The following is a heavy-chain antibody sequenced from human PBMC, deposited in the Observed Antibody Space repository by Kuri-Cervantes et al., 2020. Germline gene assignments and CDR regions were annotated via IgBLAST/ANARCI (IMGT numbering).Heavy chain of an antibody. D-gene: IGHD6-19*01. V-gene: IGHV3-23*01. CDR3: AKEPPTQWLALFDY. J-gene: IGHJ4*02. CDR1: GFTFSNYA. Sequence: GESLKISCAASGFTFSNYAMTWVRQAAGERLEWISAISSGGHNTYYAGSVQGRFTISRDNYKNMVYLQMDSLRPEDTAIYYCAKEPPTQWLALFDYWGQGTLVTVSS. CDR2: ISSGGHNT.